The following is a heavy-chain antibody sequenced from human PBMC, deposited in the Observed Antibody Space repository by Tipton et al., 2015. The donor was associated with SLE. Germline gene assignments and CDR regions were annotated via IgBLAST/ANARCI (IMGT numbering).Heavy chain of an antibody. Sequence: SLRLSCAASEFTFSSYAMHWVRQAPGKGPEWVSVIYTVGSTYYADSVKGRFTISRDNPKNTLYLQMNSLRADDTAVYYCARERREGWGQGTLVTVSS. V-gene: IGHV3-66*01. J-gene: IGHJ4*02. CDR1: EFTFSSYA. D-gene: IGHD1-26*01. CDR3: ARERREG. CDR2: IYTVGST.